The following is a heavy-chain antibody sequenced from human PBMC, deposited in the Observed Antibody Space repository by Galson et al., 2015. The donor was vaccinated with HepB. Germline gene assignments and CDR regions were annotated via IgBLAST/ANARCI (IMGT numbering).Heavy chain of an antibody. D-gene: IGHD4-23*01. J-gene: IGHJ4*02. CDR3: AIGGNSAGEVYFDY. CDR1: GGTFSSYA. CDR2: IIPIFGIA. V-gene: IGHV1-69*10. Sequence: SVKVSCKASGGTFSSYAISWVRQAPGQGLEWMGGIIPIFGIANYAQKFQGRVTITADKSTSTAYMELSSLRSEDTAVYYCAIGGNSAGEVYFDYWGQGTLVTVSS.